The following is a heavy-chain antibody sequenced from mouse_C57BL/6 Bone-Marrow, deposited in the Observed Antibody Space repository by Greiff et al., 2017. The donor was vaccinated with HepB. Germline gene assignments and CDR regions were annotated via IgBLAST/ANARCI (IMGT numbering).Heavy chain of an antibody. CDR3: AREEGLTGTDFDY. J-gene: IGHJ2*01. CDR1: GYSITSGYY. D-gene: IGHD4-1*01. V-gene: IGHV3-6*01. Sequence: VQLQQSGPGLVKPSQSLSLTCSVTGYSITSGYYWNWIRQFPGNKLEWMGYISYDGSNNYNPSLKNRISITRDTSKNQFFLKLNSVTTEDTATYYCAREEGLTGTDFDYWGPGTTLTVSS. CDR2: ISYDGSN.